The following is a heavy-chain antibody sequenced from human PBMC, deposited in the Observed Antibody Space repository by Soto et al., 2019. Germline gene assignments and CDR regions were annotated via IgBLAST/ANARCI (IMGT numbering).Heavy chain of an antibody. Sequence: ASVKVSCKASGYTFTSYGISWVRQAPGQGLEWMGWISAYNGNTNYAQKLQGRVTMTTDTSTSTAYMELRSLRSEDTAVYYCARDRVPLVVPAATSPFDYWGQGTLVTVSS. CDR3: ARDRVPLVVPAATSPFDY. CDR1: GYTFTSYG. J-gene: IGHJ4*02. V-gene: IGHV1-18*01. CDR2: ISAYNGNT. D-gene: IGHD2-2*01.